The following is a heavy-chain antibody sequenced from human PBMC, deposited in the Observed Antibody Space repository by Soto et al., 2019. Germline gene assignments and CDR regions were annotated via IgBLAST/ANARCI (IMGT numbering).Heavy chain of an antibody. CDR2: IRSYVYMT. CDR3: AKDVESGWYEAFDY. J-gene: IGHJ4*02. CDR1: GFPFRQYG. V-gene: IGHV3-23*01. Sequence: LRRSCTDSGFPFRQYGMSWVRQAPGRGLEWVSSIRSYVYMTNYADSVKGRFTISRDNSQSTLSLPMNSLRAEDTAVYYCAKDVESGWYEAFDYWGPGTLVTVSS. D-gene: IGHD6-19*01.